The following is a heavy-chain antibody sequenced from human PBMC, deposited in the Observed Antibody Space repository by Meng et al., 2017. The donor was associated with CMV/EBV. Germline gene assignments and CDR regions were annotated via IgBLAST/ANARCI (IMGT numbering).Heavy chain of an antibody. Sequence: SETLSLTCTISSGSINDYCWNWIRQPPGKGLEWIGYAHSNKSTKYNPALKSRVDISLDTSKNQFSLKLTSVTAADTAVYYCARMRGSRRAGRGGSMIDAILDKMVTEGYHFDYWGQGMPVAVSS. CDR2: AHSNKST. CDR3: ARMRGSRRAGRGGSMIDAILDKMVTEGYHFDY. CDR1: SGSINDYC. J-gene: IGHJ4*02. D-gene: IGHD2-2*02. V-gene: IGHV4-59*01.